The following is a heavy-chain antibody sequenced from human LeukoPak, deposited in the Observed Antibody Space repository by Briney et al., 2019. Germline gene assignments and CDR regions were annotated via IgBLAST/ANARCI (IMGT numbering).Heavy chain of an antibody. J-gene: IGHJ5*02. V-gene: IGHV3-74*01. CDR3: ARAQYGDYGEFDP. D-gene: IGHD4-17*01. Sequence: GGSLRLSCAASGFTFSSYWMHWVRQAPGKGLVWVSRINSDGSSTSYADSVKGRFTISRDNVKNTLYLQMNSLRAEDTAVYYCARAQYGDYGEFDPWGQGTLVTVSS. CDR1: GFTFSSYW. CDR2: INSDGSST.